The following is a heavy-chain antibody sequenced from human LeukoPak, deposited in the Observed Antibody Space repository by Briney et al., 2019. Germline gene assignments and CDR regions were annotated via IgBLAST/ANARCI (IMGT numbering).Heavy chain of an antibody. D-gene: IGHD3-22*01. Sequence: ASVKVSCKASGYTFTGYYMHWVRQAPGQGLEWMGRINPNSGGTNYAQKFQGRVTITADKSTSTAYMELSSLRSEDTAVYYCARDPGPDSSGYYSVAFDIWGQGTMVTVSS. CDR2: INPNSGGT. CDR3: ARDPGPDSSGYYSVAFDI. J-gene: IGHJ3*02. V-gene: IGHV1-2*06. CDR1: GYTFTGYY.